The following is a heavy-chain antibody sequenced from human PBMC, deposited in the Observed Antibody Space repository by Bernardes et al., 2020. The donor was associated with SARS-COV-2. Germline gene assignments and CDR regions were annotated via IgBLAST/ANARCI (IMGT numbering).Heavy chain of an antibody. CDR3: ARVYHYFYYGMDV. J-gene: IGHJ6*02. CDR1: GYTFTNYG. CDR2: INTGIGDR. Sequence: ASVKVSCKASGYTFTNYGIHWVRQAPGQRLEWMGWINTGIGDRKYSQKFQGRVTFTRDTSASTAYMELSSLRSEDTAVYYCARVYHYFYYGMDVWGQGTTVTVSS. V-gene: IGHV1-3*04. D-gene: IGHD3-22*01.